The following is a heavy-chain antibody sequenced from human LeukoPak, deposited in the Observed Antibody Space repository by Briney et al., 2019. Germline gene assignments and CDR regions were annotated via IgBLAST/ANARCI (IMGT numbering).Heavy chain of an antibody. CDR3: TRGPMQLWLYYGRDV. Sequence: GGSLRLSCIVSGFTFGDHAMSWARHAPGKGLEWVGFIRSKAYRGTIEYAAAVKGRFTISRDDSKSIAYLQMNSLKIEDTAVYYCTRGPMQLWLYYGRDVWGQGTTVIVSS. D-gene: IGHD5-18*01. J-gene: IGHJ6*02. V-gene: IGHV3-49*04. CDR1: GFTFGDHA. CDR2: IRSKAYRGTI.